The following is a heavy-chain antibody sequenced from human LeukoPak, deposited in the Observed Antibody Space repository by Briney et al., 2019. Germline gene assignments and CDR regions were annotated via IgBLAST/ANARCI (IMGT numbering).Heavy chain of an antibody. D-gene: IGHD1-7*01. CDR3: ARDPLVGVRITGTVWFDP. Sequence: ASVKVSCKASGYTFTGYYMHWVRQAPGQGLEWMGRINPNSGGTNYAQKFQGRVTMTRDTSISTVYMELSRLRSDDTAVYYCARDPLVGVRITGTVWFDPWGQGTLVTVSS. V-gene: IGHV1-2*06. CDR1: GYTFTGYY. J-gene: IGHJ5*02. CDR2: INPNSGGT.